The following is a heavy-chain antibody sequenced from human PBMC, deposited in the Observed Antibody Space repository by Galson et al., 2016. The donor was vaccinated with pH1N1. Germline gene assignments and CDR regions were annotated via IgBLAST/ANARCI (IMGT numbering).Heavy chain of an antibody. D-gene: IGHD3-10*01. Sequence: TLSLTCTVSGGSISSSIYYWNWIRQPAGKGLEWIGRMYTSGTTTYNPSLESRVSISVDTSKNQFSLRLGSVTAADTAVYFCARDRVALTGIFDYGGQGALVTVSS. V-gene: IGHV4-61*02. CDR1: GGSISSSIYY. J-gene: IGHJ4*02. CDR3: ARDRVALTGIFDY. CDR2: MYTSGTT.